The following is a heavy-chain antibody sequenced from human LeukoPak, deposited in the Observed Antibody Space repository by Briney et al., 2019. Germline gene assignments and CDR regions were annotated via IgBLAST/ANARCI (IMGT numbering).Heavy chain of an antibody. Sequence: PGGSLRLSCAASGFTFSSYGMHWVRQAPGKGLEWVAFIRYDGSNKYYADSVKGRFTISRDNSKNTLYLQMNSLRAEDTAVYYCAKVVDYDFWSPSHWGQGTLVTVSS. CDR2: IRYDGSNK. CDR1: GFTFSSYG. CDR3: AKVVDYDFWSPSH. J-gene: IGHJ4*02. V-gene: IGHV3-30*02. D-gene: IGHD3-3*01.